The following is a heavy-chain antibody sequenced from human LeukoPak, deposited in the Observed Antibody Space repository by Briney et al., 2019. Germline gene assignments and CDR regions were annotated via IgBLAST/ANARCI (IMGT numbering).Heavy chain of an antibody. CDR1: GFTFSGYT. D-gene: IGHD3-22*01. V-gene: IGHV3-23*01. Sequence: GGSLRLSCAASGFTFSGYTMSWIRQAPEKGLEWVSAISATGDRTYYAESVKGRFTISRDNSKNTLYMQMNSLRAEDTALYYCARDYYDSSGYYYDYWGQGTLVTVSS. J-gene: IGHJ4*02. CDR2: ISATGDRT. CDR3: ARDYYDSSGYYYDY.